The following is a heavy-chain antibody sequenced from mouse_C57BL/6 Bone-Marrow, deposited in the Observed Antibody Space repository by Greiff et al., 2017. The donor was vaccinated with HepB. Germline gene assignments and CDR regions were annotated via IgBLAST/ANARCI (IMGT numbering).Heavy chain of an antibody. CDR2: IRLKSDNYAT. J-gene: IGHJ4*01. D-gene: IGHD3-2*02. CDR1: GFTFSNYW. V-gene: IGHV6-3*01. Sequence: EVKLMESGGGLVQPGGSMKLSCVASGFTFSNYWMNWVRQSPEKGLEWVAQIRLKSDNYATHYAESVKGRFTISRDDSKSSVYLQMNNLRAEDTGIYYCTGGSQAQATIPYYYAMDYWGQGTSVTVSS. CDR3: TGGSQAQATIPYYYAMDY.